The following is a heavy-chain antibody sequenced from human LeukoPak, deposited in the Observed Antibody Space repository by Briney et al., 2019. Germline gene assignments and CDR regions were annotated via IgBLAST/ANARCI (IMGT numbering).Heavy chain of an antibody. D-gene: IGHD5-18*01. CDR2: ISGDSAGK. CDR3: VPLGYSYASYSYS. J-gene: IGHJ5*02. Sequence: PGGSLRLSCAASGFTFSTYAMSWVRQAPGKGPEWVSSISGDSAGKFYAESVKGRFTISRDNSKNTLYLQMNGLRAEDTAVYFCVPLGYSYASYSYSWGQGTLVTVSS. CDR1: GFTFSTYA. V-gene: IGHV3-23*01.